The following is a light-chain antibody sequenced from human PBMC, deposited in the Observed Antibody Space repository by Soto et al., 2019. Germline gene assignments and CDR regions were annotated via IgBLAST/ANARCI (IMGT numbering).Light chain of an antibody. CDR2: GTS. CDR3: HQYGSLPLT. CDR1: QTISTMN. V-gene: IGKV3-20*01. Sequence: EIVLTQSPGTLSLSPGERATLSCRASQTISTMNLAWYQQKPGQAPRLLIYGTSNRATGIPDRFRGSGSGTDFTLTISRLEPEDFVVYYCHQYGSLPLTFGGGAKVAIK. J-gene: IGKJ4*01.